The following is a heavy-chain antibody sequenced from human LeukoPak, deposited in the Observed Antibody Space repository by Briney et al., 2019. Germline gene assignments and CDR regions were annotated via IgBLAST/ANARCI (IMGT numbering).Heavy chain of an antibody. CDR3: ARGGVAGRVGNFDY. Sequence: PSETLSPTCAVSGYSISSGYYWGWIRQPPGKGLEWIGSIYHSGSTYYNPSLKSRVTISVDTSKNQFSLKLSSVTAADTAVYYCARGGVAGRVGNFDYWGQGTLVTVSS. CDR1: GYSISSGYY. V-gene: IGHV4-38-2*01. D-gene: IGHD6-19*01. J-gene: IGHJ4*02. CDR2: IYHSGST.